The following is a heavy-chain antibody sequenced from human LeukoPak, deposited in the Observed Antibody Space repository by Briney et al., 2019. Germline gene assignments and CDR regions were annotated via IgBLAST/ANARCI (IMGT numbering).Heavy chain of an antibody. CDR2: INPNTGAT. D-gene: IGHD6-19*01. CDR1: GYTFTGYY. V-gene: IGHV1-2*02. Sequence: ASVKVSCKPSGYTFTGYYLHWVRQAPGQALEWMGWINPNTGATVYAQNFQGRVTMSRDTSISTAYMDLSSLRSDDTAVYYCARDRVGSGWPRPFYFEFWGQGTLVTGSS. CDR3: ARDRVGSGWPRPFYFEF. J-gene: IGHJ4*02.